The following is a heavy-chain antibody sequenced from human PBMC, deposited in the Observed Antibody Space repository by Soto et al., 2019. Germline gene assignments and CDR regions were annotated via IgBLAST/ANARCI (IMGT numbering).Heavy chain of an antibody. CDR1: GFTFSSYA. Sequence: EVQLLESGGGLVQPGGSLRLSYAASGFTFSSYAMSWVRQAPGKGLEWVSAISGSGGSTYYADSVKGRFTISRDNSKNTLYLQMNSLRAEDTAVYYCAKDFHLLEGWDYWGQGTLVTVSS. CDR3: AKDFHLLEGWDY. CDR2: ISGSGGST. D-gene: IGHD3-3*01. J-gene: IGHJ4*02. V-gene: IGHV3-23*01.